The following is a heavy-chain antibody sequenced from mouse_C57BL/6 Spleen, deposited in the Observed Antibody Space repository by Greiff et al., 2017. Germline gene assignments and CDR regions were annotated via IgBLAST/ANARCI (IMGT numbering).Heavy chain of an antibody. CDR3: ASGEGITTYYDY. V-gene: IGHV1-50*01. J-gene: IGHJ2*01. Sequence: VQLQQPGAELVKPGASVKLSCKASGYTFTSYWMQWVKQRPGQGLEWIGEIDPSDSYTNYNHKFKGKATFAVDTSSSPAYMQLSSLTSEDSAVYYCASGEGITTYYDYWGQGTTLSVSS. D-gene: IGHD1-1*01. CDR1: GYTFTSYW. CDR2: IDPSDSYT.